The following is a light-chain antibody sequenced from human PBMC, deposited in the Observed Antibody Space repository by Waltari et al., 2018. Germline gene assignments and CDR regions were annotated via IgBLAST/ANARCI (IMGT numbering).Light chain of an antibody. CDR2: KVS. J-gene: IGKJ1*01. CDR3: MQGTHAWT. CDR1: QSRVHSDGNTT. Sequence: VVMTQSPLSLPVTLGQPASISCRSSQSRVHSDGNTTLNWYLQRPGQAPRRLIYKVSSRDSGVPDRFSGSGSGTDFTLKISRVEAEDVGVYYCMQGTHAWTFGQGTKVEIK. V-gene: IGKV2-30*02.